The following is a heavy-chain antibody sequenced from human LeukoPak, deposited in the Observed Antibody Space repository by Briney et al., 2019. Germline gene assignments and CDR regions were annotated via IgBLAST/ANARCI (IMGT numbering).Heavy chain of an antibody. CDR1: GYTFTSYD. CDR2: MNPNSGNT. Sequence: ASVKVSCKASGYTFTSYDINWVRQATGQGLEWMGWMNPNSGNTGYAQKFQGRVTITRNTSISTAYMELSSLRSEDTAVYYCAKAGAGDYYDSSGYYDYYYYYYMDVWGKGTTVTISS. J-gene: IGHJ6*03. D-gene: IGHD3-22*01. V-gene: IGHV1-8*03. CDR3: AKAGAGDYYDSSGYYDYYYYYYMDV.